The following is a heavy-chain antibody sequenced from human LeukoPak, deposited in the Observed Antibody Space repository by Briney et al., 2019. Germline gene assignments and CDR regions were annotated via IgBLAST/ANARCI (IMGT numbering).Heavy chain of an antibody. D-gene: IGHD6-13*01. CDR3: ARMYSSSCSDY. CDR1: GFTFSSYS. CDR2: ISSSSSTI. Sequence: GGSLRLSCAASGFTFSSYSMNWVRQAPGKGLEWVSYISSSSSTINYADSVKGRFTISRDNAKNSLYLQMNSLRAEDTAVYYCARMYSSSCSDYWGQGTLVTVSS. J-gene: IGHJ4*02. V-gene: IGHV3-48*04.